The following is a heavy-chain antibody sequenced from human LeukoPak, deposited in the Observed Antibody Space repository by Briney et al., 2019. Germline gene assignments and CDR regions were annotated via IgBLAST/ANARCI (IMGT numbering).Heavy chain of an antibody. CDR3: ARGKYYYDSSGGPDPN. D-gene: IGHD3-22*01. J-gene: IGHJ3*01. Sequence: ASVKVSCKASGYTFTSYDINWERQATGQGLEWMGWMNPNSGNTGYAQKFQGRVTMTRNTSISTAYMELSSLRSEDTAVYYCARGKYYYDSSGGPDPNWGQGTMVTVSS. V-gene: IGHV1-8*01. CDR1: GYTFTSYD. CDR2: MNPNSGNT.